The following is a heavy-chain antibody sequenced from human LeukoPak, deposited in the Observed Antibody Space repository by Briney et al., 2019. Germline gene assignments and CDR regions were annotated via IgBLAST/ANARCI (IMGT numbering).Heavy chain of an antibody. CDR3: ARVGVYSSSWAYFDY. J-gene: IGHJ4*02. CDR1: GYSFTSYW. Sequence: GESLKISCKGSGYSFTSYWISWVRQMPGKGLEWMGRIDPSDSYTNYSPSFQGHVTISADKSISTAYLQWSSLKASDTAMYYCARVGVYSSSWAYFDYWGQGTLVTVSS. D-gene: IGHD6-13*01. CDR2: IDPSDSYT. V-gene: IGHV5-10-1*01.